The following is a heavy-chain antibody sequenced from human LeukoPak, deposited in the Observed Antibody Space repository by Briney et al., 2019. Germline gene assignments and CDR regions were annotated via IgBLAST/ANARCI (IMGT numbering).Heavy chain of an antibody. Sequence: PGGSLRLSCAASGFTVSSNYMSWVRRGPGKGLEWVAVIYSGGRTYYADSVKGRFTISRDNSKNTVFLQMNSLRAEDTGVYYCANRISGSSSWGQGTLVTVSS. J-gene: IGHJ5*02. V-gene: IGHV3-53*01. CDR1: GFTVSSNY. D-gene: IGHD1-26*01. CDR3: ANRISGSSS. CDR2: IYSGGRT.